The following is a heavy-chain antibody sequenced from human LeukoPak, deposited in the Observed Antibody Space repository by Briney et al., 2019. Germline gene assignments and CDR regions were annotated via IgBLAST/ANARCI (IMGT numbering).Heavy chain of an antibody. CDR2: ITATGGST. CDR3: AKVRDSRDWYKDAFDI. CDR1: GFTFTSYA. D-gene: IGHD6-19*01. Sequence: GGSLRLSCAASGFTFTSYAMSWVRQAPGKGLEWVSAITATGGSTYYSASVKGWFTISRDNSKNTLYLQMSSLRAEDTAIYFCAKVRDSRDWYKDAFDICGQGTMVTVSS. J-gene: IGHJ3*02. V-gene: IGHV3-23*01.